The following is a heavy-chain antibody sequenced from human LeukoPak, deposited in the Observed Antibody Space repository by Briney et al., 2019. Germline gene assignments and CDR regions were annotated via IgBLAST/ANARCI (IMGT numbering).Heavy chain of an antibody. V-gene: IGHV4-59*01. J-gene: IGHJ5*02. CDR2: IYYSGST. CDR3: ARESTGGFDP. D-gene: IGHD3-10*01. CDR1: GGSIRSYY. Sequence: PSETLSLTCTVSGGSIRSYYWSWIRQPPRKGLEWIGYIYYSGSTNYNPSLKSRVTISVDTSKNQFSLKLSAVTAADTAVYYCARESTGGFDPWGQGTLVTVSS.